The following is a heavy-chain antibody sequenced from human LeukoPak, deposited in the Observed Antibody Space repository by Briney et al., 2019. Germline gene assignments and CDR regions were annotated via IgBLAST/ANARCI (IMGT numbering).Heavy chain of an antibody. V-gene: IGHV3-9*01. D-gene: IGHD2-15*01. CDR1: GFTFDDYA. CDR2: ISWNSGSI. J-gene: IGHJ4*02. CDR3: AKEQGGQDGFDY. Sequence: PGGSLRLSCAASGFTFDDYAMHWVRQAPGKGLEWVSGISWNSGSIGYADSVKGRFTISRDNAKNSLYLQMNSLRAEDTALYYCAKEQGGQDGFDYWGQGTLVTVSS.